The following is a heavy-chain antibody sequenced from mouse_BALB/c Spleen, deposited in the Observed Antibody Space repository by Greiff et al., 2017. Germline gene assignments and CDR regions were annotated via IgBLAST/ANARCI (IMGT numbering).Heavy chain of an antibody. V-gene: IGHV5-4*02. Sequence: EVQGVESGGGLVKPGGSLKLSCAASGFTFSDYYMYWVRQTPEKRLEWVATISDGGSYTYYPDSVKGRFTISRDNAKNNLYLQLSSLKSEDTAMYYCARGPRTLTAWFAYWGQGTLVTVSA. J-gene: IGHJ3*01. CDR2: ISDGGSYT. CDR1: GFTFSDYY. D-gene: IGHD4-1*01. CDR3: ARGPRTLTAWFAY.